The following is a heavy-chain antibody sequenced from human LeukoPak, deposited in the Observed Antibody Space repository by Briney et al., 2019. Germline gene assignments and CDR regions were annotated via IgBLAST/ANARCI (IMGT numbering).Heavy chain of an antibody. CDR2: IYNSGST. CDR1: GDSISSGDYS. D-gene: IGHD3-22*01. CDR3: ARNGDDSSDYCYFDY. V-gene: IGHV4-30-4*07. J-gene: IGHJ4*02. Sequence: SQPLSLTCAVSGDSISSGDYSWSWIRQPQGKGLEWIGYIYNSGSTKYNPSCKSRATRRVNTTKYQFSLKLNSVTAADTAVYYCARNGDDSSDYCYFDYWGQGTLVTVSS.